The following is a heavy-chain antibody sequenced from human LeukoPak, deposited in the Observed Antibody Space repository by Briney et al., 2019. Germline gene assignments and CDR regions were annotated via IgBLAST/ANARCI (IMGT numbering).Heavy chain of an antibody. J-gene: IGHJ4*02. D-gene: IGHD3-22*01. CDR1: GFTFSSYG. Sequence: GGSLRLSCAASGFTFSSYGMHWVRQAPGKGLEWVAFIRYDGSNKYYADSVKGRFTISRDNAKNSLYLQMNSLRAEDTAVYYCARDFYDTSGYYYDYWGQGTLVTVSS. CDR3: ARDFYDTSGYYYDY. V-gene: IGHV3-30*02. CDR2: IRYDGSNK.